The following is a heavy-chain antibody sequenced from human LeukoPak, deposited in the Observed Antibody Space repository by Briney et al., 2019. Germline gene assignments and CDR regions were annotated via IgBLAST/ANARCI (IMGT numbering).Heavy chain of an antibody. D-gene: IGHD3-16*01. CDR2: IGDSGDNT. Sequence: GGSLRLSCAASGFTFSNYAMNWIRQAPGKGLEWVSGIGDSGDNTYYADSVKGRFTISRDNAKNSLYLQMNSLRAEDTAVYCCARAMSAWGVAFDIWGQGTMVTVSS. J-gene: IGHJ3*02. CDR3: ARAMSAWGVAFDI. CDR1: GFTFSNYA. V-gene: IGHV3-23*01.